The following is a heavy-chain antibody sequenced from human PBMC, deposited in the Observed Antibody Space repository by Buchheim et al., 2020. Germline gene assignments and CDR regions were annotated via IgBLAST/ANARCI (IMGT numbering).Heavy chain of an antibody. D-gene: IGHD6-19*01. V-gene: IGHV3-74*01. J-gene: IGHJ4*02. CDR1: GFTFSSYW. Sequence: EVQLVESGGDLVQPGGSLRLSCAASGFTFSSYWMHWVRQAPGKGLVWVSSINSDGSRISSADSVKGRFTLSSDNAKNTLYLQMNSLRAEDTAVYYCAREGTSGWSPIDYWGQGTL. CDR3: AREGTSGWSPIDY. CDR2: INSDGSRI.